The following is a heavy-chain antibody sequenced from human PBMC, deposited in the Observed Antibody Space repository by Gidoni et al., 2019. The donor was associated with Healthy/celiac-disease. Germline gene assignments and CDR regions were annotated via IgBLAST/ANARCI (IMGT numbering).Heavy chain of an antibody. CDR3: ARARFGELQRFDP. CDR2: INPNSGGT. D-gene: IGHD3-10*01. J-gene: IGHJ5*02. Sequence: QVQLVQSGAAVKKPGASVKVSCKASGYTFTGYYMHWVRQPPGQGLEWMGWINPNSGGTNYAQKFQGWVTMTRDTSISTAYMELSRLRSDDTAVYYCARARFGELQRFDPWGQGTLVTVSS. V-gene: IGHV1-2*04. CDR1: GYTFTGYY.